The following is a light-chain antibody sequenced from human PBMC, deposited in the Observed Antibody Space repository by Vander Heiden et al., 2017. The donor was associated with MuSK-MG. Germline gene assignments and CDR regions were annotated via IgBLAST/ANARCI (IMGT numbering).Light chain of an antibody. J-gene: IGKJ2*01. CDR3: QQSDSTART. V-gene: IGKV1-39*01. CDR2: AAS. CDR1: QSISSY. Sequence: DIQMPHSPSSLSASVGDRVTITCRASQSISSYLNWYQQKPVKAPKLLIYAASSLQSGVPSRFSGSGSGTDFTLTISSLQPEDFATYYCQQSDSTARTFGQGTKLEIK.